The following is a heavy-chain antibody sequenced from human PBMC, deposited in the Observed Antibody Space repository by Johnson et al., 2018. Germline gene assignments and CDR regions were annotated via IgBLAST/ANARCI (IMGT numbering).Heavy chain of an antibody. Sequence: QVQLVESGGGVVQPGKSLRLSCAASGFTFSSYGMHWVRQAPGKGPEWVAVISYDGSNKYYADSVKGRFTISRADSENTVYVQMNSLRAEDTALYYCAKDARVAATSYYYYYYMDGWGKGTTVTVSS. CDR3: AKDARVAATSYYYYYYMDG. J-gene: IGHJ6*03. V-gene: IGHV3-30*18. D-gene: IGHD2-15*01. CDR2: ISYDGSNK. CDR1: GFTFSSYG.